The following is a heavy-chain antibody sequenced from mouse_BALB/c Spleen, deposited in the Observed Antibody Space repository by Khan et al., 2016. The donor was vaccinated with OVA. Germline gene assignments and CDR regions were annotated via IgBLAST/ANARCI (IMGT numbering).Heavy chain of an antibody. J-gene: IGHJ2*01. CDR1: GYTFTSYW. V-gene: IGHV1S81*02. CDR2: TNPTNGRT. CDR3: ERVKNLLATYVDN. D-gene: IGHD1-1*01. Sequence: VKLQESGAELVKAGASVKMSCKASGYTFTSYWMHWVKQRLGQGLEWFAETNPTNGRTYYNEKFKSKATLTVDKSSSTAYMLLSGPTFEDSAVYYCERVKNLLATYVDNWGQGTTLTVSS.